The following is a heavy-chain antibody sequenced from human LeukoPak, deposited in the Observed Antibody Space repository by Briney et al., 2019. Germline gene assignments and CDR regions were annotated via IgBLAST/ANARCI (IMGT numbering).Heavy chain of an antibody. CDR2: IYPGDSDT. CDR3: ARQSQDGYIYLPHVFDI. CDR1: GYSFTSYW. D-gene: IGHD5-24*01. V-gene: IGHV5-51*01. J-gene: IGHJ3*02. Sequence: GESLKISCKGSGYSFTSYWIGWVRQMPGKGLEWMGIIYPGDSDTRYSPSFQGQVTISADKSIRTAYLQWSSLKASDTPVYYCARQSQDGYIYLPHVFDIWGEGTMVTVSS.